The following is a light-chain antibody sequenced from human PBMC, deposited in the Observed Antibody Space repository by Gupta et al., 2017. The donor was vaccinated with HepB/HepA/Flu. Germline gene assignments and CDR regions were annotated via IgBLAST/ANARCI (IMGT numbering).Light chain of an antibody. CDR2: KDK. CDR3: QSTDSTGTNFV. CDR1: ALADQY. J-gene: IGLJ1*01. Sequence: SSELTQPPSMSVSPGQTARITCSGDALADQYSYWYQQKPGQAPLLIMSKDKERPSGIPERFSGSSSGTTVTLTISGVQAEDEADYYCQSTDSTGTNFVFGAGTRLTVL. V-gene: IGLV3-25*03.